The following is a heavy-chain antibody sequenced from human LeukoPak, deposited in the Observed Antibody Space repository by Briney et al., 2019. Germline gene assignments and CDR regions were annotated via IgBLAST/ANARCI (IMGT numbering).Heavy chain of an antibody. CDR1: GFTFSSYN. V-gene: IGHV3-21*01. CDR2: ISSSSTYT. CDR3: ARAISMVRGVDY. J-gene: IGHJ4*02. Sequence: GGSQRLSCAASGFTFSSYNMNWVRQAPGKGLEWVSSISSSSTYTYYADSVKGRFTISRDNAKNSLYLQMNSLRAEDMAVYHCARAISMVRGVDYWGQGTLVTVSS. D-gene: IGHD3-10*01.